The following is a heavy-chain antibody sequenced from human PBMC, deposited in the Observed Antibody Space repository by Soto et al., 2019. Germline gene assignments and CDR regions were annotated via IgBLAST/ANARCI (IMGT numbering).Heavy chain of an antibody. CDR2: IWYDGSNK. D-gene: IGHD2-15*01. J-gene: IGHJ4*02. Sequence: QVQLVESGGGVVQPGRSLRLSCAASGFTFSSYGMHWVRQAPGKGLEWVAVIWYDGSNKYYADSVKGRFTISRDNSKNTLYLQMNSLKAEHTAGYYCARVRGNLYCSGGSCSPQTRHDYWGQGTLVPVSS. V-gene: IGHV3-33*01. CDR3: ARVRGNLYCSGGSCSPQTRHDY. CDR1: GFTFSSYG.